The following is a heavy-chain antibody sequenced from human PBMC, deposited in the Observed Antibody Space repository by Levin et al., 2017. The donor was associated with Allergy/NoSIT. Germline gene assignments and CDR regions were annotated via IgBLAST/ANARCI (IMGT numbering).Heavy chain of an antibody. V-gene: IGHV3-74*01. Sequence: GESLKISCAASGFTFSSYWMHWVRQAPGKGLVWVSRINSDGSSTSYADSVKGRFTISRDNAKNTLYLQMNSLRAEDTAVYYCARGAGITGTTGPSASGDYWGQGTLVTVSS. CDR3: ARGAGITGTTGPSASGDY. CDR2: INSDGSST. D-gene: IGHD1-20*01. CDR1: GFTFSSYW. J-gene: IGHJ4*02.